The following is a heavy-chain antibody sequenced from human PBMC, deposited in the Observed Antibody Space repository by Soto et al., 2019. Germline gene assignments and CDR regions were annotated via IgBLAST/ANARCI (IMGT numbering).Heavy chain of an antibody. CDR2: IKNKNDGGTT. J-gene: IGHJ4*01. V-gene: IGHV3-15*07. Sequence: EVELVESGGGLVKPGGSLTLSCAASGFSFKNALMNWVRQAPGKGLEWVGRIKNKNDGGTTDYAAFVKGRFTISRDASENTLYLHMNGLKTEDTGVYFCTGLWFGEIYNYWGQGSLVTVSS. D-gene: IGHD3-10*01. CDR3: TGLWFGEIYNY. CDR1: GFSFKNAL.